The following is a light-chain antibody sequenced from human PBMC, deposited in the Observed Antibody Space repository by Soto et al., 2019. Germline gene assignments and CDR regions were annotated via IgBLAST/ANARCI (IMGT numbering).Light chain of an antibody. V-gene: IGKV3-11*01. CDR1: QRVRSY. CDR3: HQRINWHPMYT. J-gene: IGKJ2*01. Sequence: EIVLTQSPATLSLSPGERATLSCRASQRVRSYLAWYQQKPGQAPRLLIYDASNRATGIPARFSGSGSGTDVTHTIRSLEPQDFAVYYCHQRINWHPMYTFVLGTKRAIK. CDR2: DAS.